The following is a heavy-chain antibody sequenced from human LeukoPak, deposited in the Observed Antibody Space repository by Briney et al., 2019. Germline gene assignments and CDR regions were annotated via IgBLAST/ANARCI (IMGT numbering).Heavy chain of an antibody. J-gene: IGHJ4*02. V-gene: IGHV3-30*01. CDR2: ISYDGSNK. CDR3: ARAPIVATIRYYFDY. D-gene: IGHD5-12*01. Sequence: GGSLRLSCAASGFTFSSYAMHWVRQAPGKGLEWVAVISYDGSNKYYADSVKGRFTISRDNSKNTLYLQMNSLRAEDTAVYYCARAPIVATIRYYFDYWGQGTLVTVSS. CDR1: GFTFSSYA.